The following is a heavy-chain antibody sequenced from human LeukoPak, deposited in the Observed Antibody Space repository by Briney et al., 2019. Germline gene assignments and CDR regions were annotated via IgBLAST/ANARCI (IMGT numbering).Heavy chain of an antibody. V-gene: IGHV3-23*01. J-gene: IGHJ4*02. CDR1: GFTFSSYA. Sequence: GGSLRLSCAASGFTFSSYAMSWVRQAPGKGLEWVSAISGSGGSTYYADSVKGRFTISRDNSKNTLYLQMNSLRAEDTAVYYCAKRQTPYSGSSRLNYFDYWGQGTLVTVSS. D-gene: IGHD1-26*01. CDR3: AKRQTPYSGSSRLNYFDY. CDR2: ISGSGGST.